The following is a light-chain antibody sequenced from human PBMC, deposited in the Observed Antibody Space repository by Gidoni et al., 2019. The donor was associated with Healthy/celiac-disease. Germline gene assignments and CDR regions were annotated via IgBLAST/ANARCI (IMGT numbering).Light chain of an antibody. CDR3: QQGFNVPRT. CDR1: QSISGH. V-gene: IGKV1-39*01. Sequence: DIKMTQSPSSLSASVGDRVTITCRASQSISGHLDWYQQKPGKAPKLLIYEASSLQSGVPSRFSGSGSGTDFILTISSLQPEDFATYYCQQGFNVPRTFGGGTKVEIK. J-gene: IGKJ4*01. CDR2: EAS.